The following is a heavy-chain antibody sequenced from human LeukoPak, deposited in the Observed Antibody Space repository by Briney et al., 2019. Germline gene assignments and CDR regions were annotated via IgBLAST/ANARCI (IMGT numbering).Heavy chain of an antibody. CDR2: IRYGGSDK. V-gene: IGHV3-30*02. CDR3: AKDETLFVWFGESPGSCDY. J-gene: IGHJ4*02. D-gene: IGHD3-10*01. Sequence: GGSLRLSCAASGFAFSSYGMHWLRQAPGKGLEWVAFIRYGGSDKYYVDSVKGRITTSRDNIKNTAHLLMNSLEPEDTAVYYSAKDETLFVWFGESPGSCDYWGQGTLVTVSS. CDR1: GFAFSSYG.